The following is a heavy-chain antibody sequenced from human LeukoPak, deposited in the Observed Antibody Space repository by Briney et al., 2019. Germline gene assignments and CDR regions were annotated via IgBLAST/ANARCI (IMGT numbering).Heavy chain of an antibody. D-gene: IGHD3-22*01. CDR1: GGSISSNTYY. CDR3: ARAYYYASSAFDI. J-gene: IGHJ3*02. Sequence: SETLSLTCTVSGGSISSNTYYLDWIRQPPGKGLECIGSIYDGGSTYYNPSPTSRVIISVDTSKNQSSLKLSSVTAAAAAVYYCARAYYYASSAFDIWGQGTMVTVSS. V-gene: IGHV4-39*01. CDR2: IYDGGST.